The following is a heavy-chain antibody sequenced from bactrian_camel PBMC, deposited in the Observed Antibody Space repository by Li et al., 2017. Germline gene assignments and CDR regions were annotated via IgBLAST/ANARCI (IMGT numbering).Heavy chain of an antibody. CDR2: IYTGGGIT. J-gene: IGHJ4*01. CDR3: AAAVGWICRLSSQQYAY. CDR1: VSGYINSRKY. Sequence: HVQLVESGGGSVQAGGSLRLSCTTSVSGYINSRKYMAWFRQVPGKEREGVAVIYTGGGITHYADSVKGRFKISHGADKNSVYLEMNNLTPEDTAVYYCAAAVGWICRLSSQQYAYWGPGTQVTVS. D-gene: IGHD5*01. V-gene: IGHV3S1*01.